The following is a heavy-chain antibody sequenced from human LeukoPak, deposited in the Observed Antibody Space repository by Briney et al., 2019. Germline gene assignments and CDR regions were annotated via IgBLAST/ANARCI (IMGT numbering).Heavy chain of an antibody. CDR2: IRYDGSKK. Sequence: PGGSLRLSCAASRFTFSSYGMHWVRQAPGKGLEWVAFIRYDGSKKSYADSVKGRFTISRDNSKNTLYMQVNSLRAEDRAVYYCAKGGYSYDSSGHNYFDYWGQGTLVTVSS. V-gene: IGHV3-30*02. CDR3: AKGGYSYDSSGHNYFDY. CDR1: RFTFSSYG. D-gene: IGHD3-22*01. J-gene: IGHJ4*02.